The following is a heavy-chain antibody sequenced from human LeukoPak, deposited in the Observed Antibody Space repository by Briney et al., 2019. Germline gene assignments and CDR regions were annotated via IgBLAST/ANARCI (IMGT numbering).Heavy chain of an antibody. Sequence: GGSLRLSCAASGFTFSSYAMNWVRQAPGKGLEWVPYISSSSTIIHYADSVKGRFTISRDDAKNSLYLQMNSLRAEDTAVYYCAKVPRQHDNWFDPWGQGTLVTVSS. CDR2: ISSSSTII. V-gene: IGHV3-48*01. D-gene: IGHD6-13*01. CDR3: AKVPRQHDNWFDP. CDR1: GFTFSSYA. J-gene: IGHJ5*02.